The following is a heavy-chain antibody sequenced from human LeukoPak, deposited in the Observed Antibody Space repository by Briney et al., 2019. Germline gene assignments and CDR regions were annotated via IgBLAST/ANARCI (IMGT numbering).Heavy chain of an antibody. CDR2: ISSSSSTI. V-gene: IGHV3-48*01. Sequence: GGSLRLSCAASGFTFSSYSMNWVRQAPGKGLEWASYISSSSSTIYYADSVKGRFTISRDNAKNSLYLQMNSLRAEDTAVYYCARGFDSSWYDFNADYWGQGTLVTVSS. CDR1: GFTFSSYS. CDR3: ARGFDSSWYDFNADY. D-gene: IGHD6-13*01. J-gene: IGHJ4*02.